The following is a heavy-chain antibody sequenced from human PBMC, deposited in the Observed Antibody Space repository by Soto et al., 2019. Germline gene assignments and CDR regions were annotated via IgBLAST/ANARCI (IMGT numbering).Heavy chain of an antibody. CDR1: GYSFTSYW. CDR2: IYPGDSDT. V-gene: IGHV5-51*01. D-gene: IGHD2-15*01. CDR3: ARLLHCSGGSCYSESYFDY. Sequence: SLKISCKGSGYSFTSYWIGWVRQMPGKGLEWMGIIYPGDSDTRYSPSFQGQVTISADKSISTAYLQWSSLKASDTAMYYCARLLHCSGGSCYSESYFDYWGQGTLVTVSS. J-gene: IGHJ4*02.